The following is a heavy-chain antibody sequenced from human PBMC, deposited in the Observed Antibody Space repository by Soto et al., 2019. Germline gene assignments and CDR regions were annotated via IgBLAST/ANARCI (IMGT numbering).Heavy chain of an antibody. CDR3: VKDESINWYSGHFRH. CDR2: INWNSGSI. D-gene: IGHD6-13*01. Sequence: GGSLRLSCAASGFTFDDYAMHWVRQVPGKGLEWVSGINWNSGSIGYGDSVRGRFAISRDNAKNSLHLQMNSLSAEDTAFYYCVKDESINWYSGHFRHWGQGTLVTVSS. CDR1: GFTFDDYA. V-gene: IGHV3-9*01. J-gene: IGHJ1*01.